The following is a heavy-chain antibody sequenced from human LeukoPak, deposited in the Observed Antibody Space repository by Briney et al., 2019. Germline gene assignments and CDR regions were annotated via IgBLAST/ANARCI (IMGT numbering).Heavy chain of an antibody. CDR3: ARTKEMTTISYFDS. Sequence: GGSLRLSCAASGFTFSSYEMNWVRQAPGKGPEWVSYIDSSGRSIHYADSVKGRLTISRDNAKNSLYLQMNSLRAEDTAVYYCARTKEMTTISYFDSWGQGTLVTVSS. D-gene: IGHD5-24*01. J-gene: IGHJ4*02. CDR2: IDSSGRSI. V-gene: IGHV3-48*03. CDR1: GFTFSSYE.